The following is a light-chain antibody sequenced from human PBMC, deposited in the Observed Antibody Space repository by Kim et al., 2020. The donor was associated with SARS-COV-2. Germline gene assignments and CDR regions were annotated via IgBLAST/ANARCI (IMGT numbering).Light chain of an antibody. CDR3: QAWDSSTEWV. CDR1: KLGDKY. Sequence: SYELTQPPSVSVSPGQTASITCSGDKLGDKYACWYQQKPGQSPVLVIYQDNKRPSGIPERFSGSNSGNTATLTISGTQAMDEADYYCQAWDSSTEWVFGGGTKLTVL. V-gene: IGLV3-1*01. J-gene: IGLJ3*02. CDR2: QDN.